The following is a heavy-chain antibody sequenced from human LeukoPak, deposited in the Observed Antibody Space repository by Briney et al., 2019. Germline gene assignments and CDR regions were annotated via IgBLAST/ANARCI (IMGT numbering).Heavy chain of an antibody. V-gene: IGHV3-23*01. CDR3: GKTTVGYSSGQTPAGPVDY. J-gene: IGHJ4*02. CDR2: IFGSGGSP. Sequence: PGGSLRLSCEASVFTFGSHAMYWVRQAPGKGREWVAGIFGSGGSPHYADPVRGRFPISRDNSRNTVYLQINSLRGEDTAVYYCGKTTVGYSSGQTPAGPVDYWGQGTLVTVSS. D-gene: IGHD5-18*01. CDR1: VFTFGSHA.